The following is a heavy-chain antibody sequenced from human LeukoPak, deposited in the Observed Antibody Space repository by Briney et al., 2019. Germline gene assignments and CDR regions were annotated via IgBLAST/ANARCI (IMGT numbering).Heavy chain of an antibody. CDR2: ISGSGGST. D-gene: IGHD6-19*01. Sequence: GGSLRLSCAASGFTFSNYAMSWVRQAPGKGLEWVSAISGSGGSTYYADSVKGRFTISRDNSKNTLYLQMNSLRAEDTAVYCCAKLSSSGWYYFDYWGQGTLVTVSS. V-gene: IGHV3-23*01. CDR1: GFTFSNYA. CDR3: AKLSSSGWYYFDY. J-gene: IGHJ4*02.